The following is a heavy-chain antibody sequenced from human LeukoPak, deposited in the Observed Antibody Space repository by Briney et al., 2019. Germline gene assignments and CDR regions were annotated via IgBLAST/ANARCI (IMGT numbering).Heavy chain of an antibody. V-gene: IGHV3-66*01. CDR3: ARGSSSSWYVYDC. CDR1: GFTVSSNY. J-gene: IGHJ4*02. CDR2: IYSGGNT. Sequence: QPGGSLRLSCAASGFTVSSNYMSWVRQAPGKGLEWVSVIYSGGNTYYADSVKGRFTISRDNSKNTLYLQMNSLRAEDTAVYYCARGSSSSWYVYDCWGQGTLVTVSS. D-gene: IGHD6-13*01.